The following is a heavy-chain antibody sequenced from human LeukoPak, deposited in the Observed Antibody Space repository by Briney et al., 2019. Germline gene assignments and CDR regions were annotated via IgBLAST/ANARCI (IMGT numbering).Heavy chain of an antibody. CDR3: ARQPMTGYWNYYFYGMDV. Sequence: SETLSLTCTVSTDSITSDSYSWTWIRQSPGKGLEWIGSINYGGTTFYNPALKSRVTFSIATPKRQFSLSLRSVSAADTAVYYCARQPMTGYWNYYFYGMDVWGQGTTVIVS. D-gene: IGHD1-1*01. V-gene: IGHV4-39*01. J-gene: IGHJ6*02. CDR2: INYGGTT. CDR1: TDSITSDSYS.